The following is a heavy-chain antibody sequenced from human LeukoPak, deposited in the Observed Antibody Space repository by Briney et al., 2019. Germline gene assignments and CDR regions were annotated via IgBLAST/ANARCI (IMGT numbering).Heavy chain of an antibody. CDR2: ISYDGSNK. CDR3: AREGPGLLWFGEFPGGMDV. Sequence: GGSLRLSCAASGFTFSSYAMHWVRQAPGKGLEWVAVISYDGSNKYYADSVKGRFTIATDNSKNTLYLQMNSLRAEDTAVYYCAREGPGLLWFGEFPGGMDVWGQGTTVTVSS. CDR1: GFTFSSYA. D-gene: IGHD3-10*01. V-gene: IGHV3-30-3*01. J-gene: IGHJ6*02.